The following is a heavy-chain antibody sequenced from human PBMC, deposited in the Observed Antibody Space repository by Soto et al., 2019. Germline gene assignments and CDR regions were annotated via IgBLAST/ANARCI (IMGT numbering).Heavy chain of an antibody. CDR3: ARGFLEWLGFFDY. CDR2: IYYSGST. Sequence: QVQLQESGPGLVKPSETLSLTCTVSGGSISSYYWSWIRQPPGKGLEWIGYIYYSGSTNYNPSLQSRVAISVDTSKNQFSLKLSSVTAADTAVSYCARGFLEWLGFFDYWGQGTLVTVSP. J-gene: IGHJ4*02. CDR1: GGSISSYY. V-gene: IGHV4-59*08. D-gene: IGHD3-3*01.